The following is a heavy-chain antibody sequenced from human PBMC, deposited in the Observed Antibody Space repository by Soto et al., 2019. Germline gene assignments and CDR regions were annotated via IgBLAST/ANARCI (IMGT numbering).Heavy chain of an antibody. CDR3: ARGVLEWLLRDSYYYYMDV. CDR1: GGSISTNSYF. V-gene: IGHV4-39*07. CDR2: MDHRGTT. D-gene: IGHD3-3*01. J-gene: IGHJ6*03. Sequence: PSETLSLTCTVSGGSISTNSYFWGWIRQPPGKELEWIGSMDHRGTTYYSPSLKSRVTISGDPSKNRFSLKLNSVTAADTAVYYCARGVLEWLLRDSYYYYMDVWGKGTTVTVSS.